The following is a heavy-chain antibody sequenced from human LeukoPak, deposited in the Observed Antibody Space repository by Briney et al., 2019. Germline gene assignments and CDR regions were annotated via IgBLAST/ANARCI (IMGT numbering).Heavy chain of an antibody. CDR3: AKSFYYAFDY. CDR1: GFTFSTYE. V-gene: IGHV3-48*03. CDR2: ISSSGSTI. J-gene: IGHJ4*02. Sequence: GGSLRLSCVASGFTFSTYEMNWVRQAPGKGLEWVSYISSSGSTIYYADSVRGRFTISRDNSKNTLYLQMNSLRAEDTAVYYCAKSFYYAFDYWGQGTLVTVSS. D-gene: IGHD3-22*01.